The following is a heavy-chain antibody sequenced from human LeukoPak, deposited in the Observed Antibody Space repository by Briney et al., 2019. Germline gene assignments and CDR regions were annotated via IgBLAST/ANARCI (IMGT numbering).Heavy chain of an antibody. V-gene: IGHV3-9*01. J-gene: IGHJ3*01. CDR1: GFTFDDYA. Sequence: GGSLRLSCAASGFTFDDYAMHWVRQTPGKGLEWVSGISWNSGNIGYADSVKGRFTISRDNAKNSLYLQMDSLRAEDTALYYCARFGGSGGSADWGQGTMVTVSS. CDR3: ARFGGSGGSAD. D-gene: IGHD2-15*01. CDR2: ISWNSGNI.